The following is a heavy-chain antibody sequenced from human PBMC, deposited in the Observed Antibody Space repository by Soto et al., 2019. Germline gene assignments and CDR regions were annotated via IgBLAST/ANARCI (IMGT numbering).Heavy chain of an antibody. D-gene: IGHD3-3*01. J-gene: IGHJ6*02. Sequence: GGSLRLSWAASGFTFSSYAMHWVRQAPGKGLEWGAVISYDGSNKYYADSVKGRFTISKDNSKNTLYLQMNSLRAEDTAVYYCARDGYDFWSGYYFSPLYGMDVWGQGTTVTVSS. V-gene: IGHV3-30-3*01. CDR3: ARDGYDFWSGYYFSPLYGMDV. CDR1: GFTFSSYA. CDR2: ISYDGSNK.